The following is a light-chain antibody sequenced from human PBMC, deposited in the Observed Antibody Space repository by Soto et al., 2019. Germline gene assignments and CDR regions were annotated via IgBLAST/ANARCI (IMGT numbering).Light chain of an antibody. J-gene: IGLJ1*01. CDR1: SRDVGGYNY. CDR3: SSYAGTNNYV. CDR2: DVI. Sequence: QSALTQPPSASGSPGQSVTISCTGTSRDVGGYNYVSWYQQHPGKAPKLMIYDVIKRPSGVPDRFSGSKSGNTASLTVSGLQDEDEADYYCSSYAGTNNYVFGTGTKVTVL. V-gene: IGLV2-8*01.